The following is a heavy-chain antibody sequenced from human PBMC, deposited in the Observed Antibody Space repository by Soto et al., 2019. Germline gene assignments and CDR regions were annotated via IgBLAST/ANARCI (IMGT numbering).Heavy chain of an antibody. CDR3: ARAPRYYVLSSCSPWLYYFDN. CDR1: GFTFSSYA. CDR2: ISYDGSNK. D-gene: IGHD3-3*01. J-gene: IGHJ4*02. Sequence: PGVSLSLSCAASGFTFSSYAMHWVRQAPGKGLEWVAVISYDGSNKYYADSVKGRFTISRDNSKNTLYLQMNSLRAEDTAVYYCARAPRYYVLSSCSPWLYYFDNWGQGTLVTVSS. V-gene: IGHV3-30-3*01.